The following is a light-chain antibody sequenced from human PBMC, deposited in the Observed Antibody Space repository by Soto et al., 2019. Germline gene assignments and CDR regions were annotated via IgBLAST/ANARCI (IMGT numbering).Light chain of an antibody. J-gene: IGLJ2*01. CDR3: AAWDDSLSGRDVV. CDR1: SSNIGSNY. V-gene: IGLV1-47*01. Sequence: QSVLTQPPSASGTPGQGVTVSCSGSSSNIGSNYVYWYQQLPGAAPKLLIYRNNQRPSGVPDRFSGSKSGTSASLAISGLRSEDEADYYCAAWDDSLSGRDVVFGGGTKLTVL. CDR2: RNN.